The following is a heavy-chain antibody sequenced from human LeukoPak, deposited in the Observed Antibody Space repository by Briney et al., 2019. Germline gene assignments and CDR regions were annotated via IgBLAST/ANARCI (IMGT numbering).Heavy chain of an antibody. Sequence: GGSLRLSCAASGFTFSSYAMSWVRQAPGKGLEWVSAISGSGGSTYYADSVKGRFTISRDNSKNTLYLQMNSLRAEDTAVYYCAKSSQQVLSYSSGWYEGYYFDYWGQGTLVTVSP. V-gene: IGHV3-23*01. CDR3: AKSSQQVLSYSSGWYEGYYFDY. CDR2: ISGSGGST. J-gene: IGHJ4*02. CDR1: GFTFSSYA. D-gene: IGHD6-19*01.